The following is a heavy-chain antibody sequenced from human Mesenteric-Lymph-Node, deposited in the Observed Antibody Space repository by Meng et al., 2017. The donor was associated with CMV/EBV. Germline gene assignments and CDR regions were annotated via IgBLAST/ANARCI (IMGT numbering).Heavy chain of an antibody. Sequence: QVQPVQSGAEVKKPGASVKVSCKASGYTFTGYYMNWVRQAPGQGLEWMGRINPNSGGTNYAQKFQGRVTMTRDTSISTAYLELSRLRSAGTGVYYCARDLARFWGQGTLVTVSS. CDR3: ARDLARF. J-gene: IGHJ4*02. CDR1: GYTFTGYY. CDR2: INPNSGGT. V-gene: IGHV1-2*05.